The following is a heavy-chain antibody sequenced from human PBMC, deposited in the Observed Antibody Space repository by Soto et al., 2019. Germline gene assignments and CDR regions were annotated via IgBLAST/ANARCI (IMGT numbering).Heavy chain of an antibody. CDR3: ARETPRSIRSSPIHYYYYGMDV. V-gene: IGHV4-59*12. CDR2: VYYTGNT. D-gene: IGHD6-6*01. Sequence: SDTLSRTSNASGGSISTSSWHRIRQAPGKGLGWIGGVYYTGNTNYNPSLKSRVTMSLDTSKNQFSLKLSSVTAADTAVYYCARETPRSIRSSPIHYYYYGMDVWGQGTTVT. J-gene: IGHJ6*02. CDR1: GGSISTSS.